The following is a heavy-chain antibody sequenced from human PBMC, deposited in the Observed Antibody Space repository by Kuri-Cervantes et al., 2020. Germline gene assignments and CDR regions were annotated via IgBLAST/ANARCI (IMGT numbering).Heavy chain of an antibody. CDR3: ARDDISGSSLGSYYFDY. D-gene: IGHD1-26*01. Sequence: GESLKISCAASGFTFSSYAMSWVRQAPGKGLEWVSAISGSGGSTYYADSVKGRFTISRDNSKNTLYLQMNSLRAEDTAVYYCARDDISGSSLGSYYFDYWGQGTLVTVSS. CDR1: GFTFSSYA. V-gene: IGHV3-23*01. CDR2: ISGSGGST. J-gene: IGHJ4*02.